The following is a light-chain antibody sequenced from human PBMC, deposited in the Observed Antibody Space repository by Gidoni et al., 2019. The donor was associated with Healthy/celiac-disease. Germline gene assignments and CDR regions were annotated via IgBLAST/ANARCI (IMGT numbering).Light chain of an antibody. V-gene: IGKV3-11*01. CDR1: QSVSSY. Sequence: EIVLTQSPATLSLSPGERATLSCRASQSVSSYLAWYQQKPGQAPRLLLYDASNSATGIPARFSGSGSGTDFTLTISSLEPEDFAVYYCQQRSHWVTFGQGTKVEIK. J-gene: IGKJ1*01. CDR2: DAS. CDR3: QQRSHWVT.